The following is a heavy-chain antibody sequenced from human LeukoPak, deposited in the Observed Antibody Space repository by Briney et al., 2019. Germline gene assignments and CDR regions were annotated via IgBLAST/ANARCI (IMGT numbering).Heavy chain of an antibody. D-gene: IGHD1-7*01. CDR3: AKDLFGRLTGTTTFDY. J-gene: IGHJ4*02. CDR1: GFTFSSYA. CDR2: LSGRGDTT. V-gene: IGHV3-23*01. Sequence: PGGSLRLSCAASGFTFSSYAMSWVRQAPGKGLEWVSGLSGRGDTTHYADSVKGRFTFSRDNSKNTLYLQMNSLRAEDTAVYYCAKDLFGRLTGTTTFDYWGQGTLVTVSS.